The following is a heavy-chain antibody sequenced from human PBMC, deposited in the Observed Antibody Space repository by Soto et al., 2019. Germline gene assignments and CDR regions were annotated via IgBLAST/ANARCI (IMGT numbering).Heavy chain of an antibody. Sequence: PGGALRLSCAASGFTFSSYAMHWVRQAPGKGLEYVSAISSNGGSTYYANSVKGRFTISRDNSKNTLYLQMGSLRAEDMAAYYCASGGSGFYFDYWGQGTLVTVSS. CDR3: ASGGSGFYFDY. V-gene: IGHV3-64*01. D-gene: IGHD3-16*01. CDR1: GFTFSSYA. J-gene: IGHJ4*02. CDR2: ISSNGGST.